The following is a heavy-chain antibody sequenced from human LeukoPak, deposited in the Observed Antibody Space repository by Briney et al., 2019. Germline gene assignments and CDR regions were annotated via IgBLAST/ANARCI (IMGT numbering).Heavy chain of an antibody. CDR3: AKEPICGGGSCYSRSFDF. CDR1: GFTFSSYA. J-gene: IGHJ4*02. Sequence: GGSLRLSCAASGFTFSSYAMSWVRQAPGKGLEWVSAISGSGDGTYYVDSVKGRFTISRDNSKNTLFLQMNSLRAEDTAVYYCAKEPICGGGSCYSRSFDFWGQGTLVTVSS. CDR2: ISGSGDGT. D-gene: IGHD2-15*01. V-gene: IGHV3-23*01.